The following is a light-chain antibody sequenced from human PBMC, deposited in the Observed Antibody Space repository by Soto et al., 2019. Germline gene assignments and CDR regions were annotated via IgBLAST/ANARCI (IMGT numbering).Light chain of an antibody. J-gene: IGKJ4*01. CDR1: QSVSSSY. CDR2: GAS. Sequence: EIVLTQSPGTLSLSPGERATLSCRASQSVSSSYLAWYQQKPGQAPRLLIYGASSRATGIPDRFSGSGSGTDFTLTISRLEPEDFEVYYCQQYGSSSLIFCGGTKVERK. CDR3: QQYGSSSLI. V-gene: IGKV3-20*01.